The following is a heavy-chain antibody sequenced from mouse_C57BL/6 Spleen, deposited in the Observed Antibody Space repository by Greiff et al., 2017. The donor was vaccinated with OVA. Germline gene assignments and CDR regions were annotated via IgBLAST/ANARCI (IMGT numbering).Heavy chain of an antibody. CDR1: GFNIKDDY. CDR2: IDPENGDT. CDR3: TTLYYGSDY. Sequence: EVQLQQSGAELVRPGASVKLSCTASGFNIKDDYMHWVKQRPEQGLEWIGWIDPENGDTEYASKFQGKATITADTASNTAYLQLSSLTSEDTAVYYCTTLYYGSDYWGQGTTLTVSS. V-gene: IGHV14-4*01. D-gene: IGHD1-1*01. J-gene: IGHJ2*01.